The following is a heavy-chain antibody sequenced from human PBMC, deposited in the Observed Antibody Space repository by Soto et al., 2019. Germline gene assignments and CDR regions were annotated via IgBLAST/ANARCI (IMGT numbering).Heavy chain of an antibody. CDR1: GFTLSSYS. CDR3: ARARAVTTPGANLDY. D-gene: IGHD3-3*01. J-gene: IGHJ4*01. V-gene: IGHV3-48*01. Sequence: EVQLVESGGGLVQPGGSLRLSCAASGFTLSSYSMNWVRQAPGKGLEWVSYISSSSSTIYYADSVKGRFTISRDNAMNSLYLQMNSLIAEDTALYYCARARAVTTPGANLDYWGQGTLVTVSS. CDR2: ISSSSSTI.